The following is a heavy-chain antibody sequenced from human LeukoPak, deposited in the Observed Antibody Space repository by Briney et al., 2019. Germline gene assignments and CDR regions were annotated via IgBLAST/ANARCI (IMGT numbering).Heavy chain of an antibody. CDR2: IYYSGST. CDR3: ARWSTRRGVTVFDY. D-gene: IGHD2-21*02. CDR1: GGSISSSTYY. J-gene: IGHJ4*02. Sequence: SETLSLTCTVSGGSISSSTYYWGWIRQPPGKGLEWIGSIYYSGSTYYNPSLKSRVTISVDTSKNQFSLKLSSVTAADTAVYYCARWSTRRGVTVFDYWGQGTLVTVSS. V-gene: IGHV4-39*01.